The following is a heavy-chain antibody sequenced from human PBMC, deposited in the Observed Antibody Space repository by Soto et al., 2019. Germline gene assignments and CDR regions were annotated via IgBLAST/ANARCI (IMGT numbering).Heavy chain of an antibody. V-gene: IGHV1-3*01. Sequence: ASVKVSCKASGYTFTSYAMHWVRQAPGQRLEWMGWINAGNGNTKYSQKFQGRVTITRDTSASTAYMELSSLRSEDTAVYYCARARSTTVTTYYFDYWGQGTLVTVSS. CDR1: GYTFTSYA. CDR3: ARARSTTVTTYYFDY. CDR2: INAGNGNT. J-gene: IGHJ4*02. D-gene: IGHD4-17*01.